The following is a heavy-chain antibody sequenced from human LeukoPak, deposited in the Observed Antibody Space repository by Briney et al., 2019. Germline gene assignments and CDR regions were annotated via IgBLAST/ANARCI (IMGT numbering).Heavy chain of an antibody. CDR1: GFTFSSYS. CDR2: ISSSSSYI. D-gene: IGHD6-19*01. Sequence: GGSLRLSCAASGFTFSSYSMNWVRQAPGKGLEWVSSISSSSSYIYYADSVKGRFTISRDNAKNSLYLQTNSLRAEDTAVYYCARAQWLAARGAFDIWGQGTMVTVSS. J-gene: IGHJ3*02. CDR3: ARAQWLAARGAFDI. V-gene: IGHV3-21*01.